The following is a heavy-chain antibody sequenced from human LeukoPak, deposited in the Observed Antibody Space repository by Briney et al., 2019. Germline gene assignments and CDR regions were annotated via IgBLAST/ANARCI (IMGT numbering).Heavy chain of an antibody. Sequence: GGSLRLSCAASGFTFSSYSMNWVRQAPGKGLEWVSSISSSSSYIYYADSVKGRFTVSRDNAKKSLHLQMNSLRVEDMAVYYCARDLWGTTVTTDYLDYWGQGTLVTVSS. CDR3: ARDLWGTTVTTDYLDY. J-gene: IGHJ4*01. V-gene: IGHV3-21*01. CDR1: GFTFSSYS. D-gene: IGHD4-17*01. CDR2: ISSSSSYI.